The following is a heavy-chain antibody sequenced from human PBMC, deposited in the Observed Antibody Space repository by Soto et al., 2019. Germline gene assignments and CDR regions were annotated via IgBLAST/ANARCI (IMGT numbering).Heavy chain of an antibody. J-gene: IGHJ6*03. Sequence: ETLSFTCAVYGGSFSGYYWSWIRQPPGKGLEWIGEISHSGSTNYNPSLKSRVTISVDTSKNQFSLKLSSVTAADTAVYYCARQVRDYYYYYYYMDVWGKGTTVTVSS. CDR1: GGSFSGYY. D-gene: IGHD3-10*01. CDR2: ISHSGST. CDR3: ARQVRDYYYYYYYMDV. V-gene: IGHV4-34*01.